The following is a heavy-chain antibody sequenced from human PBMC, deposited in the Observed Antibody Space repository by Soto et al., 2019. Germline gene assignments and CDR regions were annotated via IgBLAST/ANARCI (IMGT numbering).Heavy chain of an antibody. V-gene: IGHV3-33*01. CDR2: IWYDGSNK. J-gene: IGHJ4*02. CDR1: GFTFSSYG. CDR3: ARDHGDYVDY. D-gene: IGHD4-17*01. Sequence: QVQLVECGGGVVQPGRSLRLSCAASGFTFSSYGMHWVRQAPGKGLEGVAVIWYDGSNKYYADSVKGRFTISRDNSKNTLYLQMNSLRAEDTAVYYCARDHGDYVDYWGQGTLVTVSS.